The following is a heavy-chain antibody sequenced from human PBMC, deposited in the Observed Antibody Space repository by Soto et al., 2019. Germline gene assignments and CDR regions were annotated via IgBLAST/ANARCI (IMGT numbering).Heavy chain of an antibody. Sequence: PSETLSLTCSVSGGSISRGAYFWAWIRQFPGKGLEWIAYISYTGATYYNPSLKSRVTILADTSKNQFSLKLNSVTAADTAAYYCAGGGPVSLSTAWQLLGYFDYWGQGTLVTVSS. V-gene: IGHV4-31*03. CDR2: ISYTGAT. J-gene: IGHJ4*02. CDR3: AGGGPVSLSTAWQLLGYFDY. D-gene: IGHD2-15*01. CDR1: GGSISRGAYF.